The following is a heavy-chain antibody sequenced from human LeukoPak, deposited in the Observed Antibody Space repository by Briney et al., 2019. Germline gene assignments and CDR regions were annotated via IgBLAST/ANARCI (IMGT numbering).Heavy chain of an antibody. V-gene: IGHV3-9*01. J-gene: IGHJ4*02. CDR2: ISWNSGSI. CDR1: GYTFDEYS. CDR3: AKDSTLSGAAANFDY. D-gene: IGHD2-2*01. Sequence: GGSQTLPCAPCGYTFDEYSMLGLARAPGGAREGVADISWNSGSIGYADSVKGRFTISRDNAKNSLYLQMNSLRAEDTALYYCAKDSTLSGAAANFDYWGQGTLVTVSS.